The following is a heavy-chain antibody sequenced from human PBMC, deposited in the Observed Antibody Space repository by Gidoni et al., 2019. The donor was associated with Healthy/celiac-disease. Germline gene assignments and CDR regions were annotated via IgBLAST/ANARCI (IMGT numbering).Heavy chain of an antibody. CDR1: GYTFTSYY. D-gene: IGHD2-21*02. CDR3: ARVAVAWGGNSANYGMDV. J-gene: IGHJ6*02. Sequence: QVPLVPSGAEVQKPGASVKVSCKASGYTFTSYYLHWVRHAPGKGLEWMGIINPSGGSTSYAKKFQGRVTMKRETSTSTVYMELSSLRSEETAVYYCARVAVAWGGNSANYGMDVWGQGTTVTVSS. CDR2: INPSGGST. V-gene: IGHV1-46*01.